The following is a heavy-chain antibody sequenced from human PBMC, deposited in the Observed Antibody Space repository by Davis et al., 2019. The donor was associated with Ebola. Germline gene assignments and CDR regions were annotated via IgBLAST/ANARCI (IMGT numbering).Heavy chain of an antibody. Sequence: GESLKISCAASGFTFSSYAMHWVSQAPAKALEWVAAISRHVSNAHYADSVKGRFTISRDNSKNTQYLEMNRLRAEDTAVYYCARDRSRGIAVAGLDDYWGQGTLVTVSS. D-gene: IGHD6-19*01. V-gene: IGHV3-30*04. CDR2: ISRHVSNA. J-gene: IGHJ4*02. CDR3: ARDRSRGIAVAGLDDY. CDR1: GFTFSSYA.